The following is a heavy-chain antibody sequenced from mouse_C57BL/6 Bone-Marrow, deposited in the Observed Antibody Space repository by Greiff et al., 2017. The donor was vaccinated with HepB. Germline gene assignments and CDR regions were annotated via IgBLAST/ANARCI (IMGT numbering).Heavy chain of an antibody. J-gene: IGHJ2*01. V-gene: IGHV14-1*01. CDR2: IDPEDGDT. Sequence: EVQLQQSGAELVRPGASVKLSCTASGFNIKDYYMHWVKQRPEQGLEWIGRIDPEDGDTEYAPKFQGKATMTAETSSNTAYLQLSSLTSVDTAVYYCTFDYYGSSYDYWGQGTTLTVSS. CDR1: GFNIKDYY. CDR3: TFDYYGSSYDY. D-gene: IGHD1-1*01.